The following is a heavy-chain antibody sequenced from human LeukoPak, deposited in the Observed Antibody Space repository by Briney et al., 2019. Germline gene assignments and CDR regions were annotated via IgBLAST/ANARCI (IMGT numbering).Heavy chain of an antibody. D-gene: IGHD6-19*01. Sequence: SGPALVKPTQTLTLTCTFSGFSLSTSGMCVSWIRQPPGKALEWLARIDWDDEKFYSTSLKTRLTISKDTPKNQVVLTMTNMDPVDTATYYCSRIVPGGWYFGYWGQGTLVTVSS. CDR1: GFSLSTSGMC. CDR3: SRIVPGGWYFGY. J-gene: IGHJ4*02. V-gene: IGHV2-70*17. CDR2: IDWDDEK.